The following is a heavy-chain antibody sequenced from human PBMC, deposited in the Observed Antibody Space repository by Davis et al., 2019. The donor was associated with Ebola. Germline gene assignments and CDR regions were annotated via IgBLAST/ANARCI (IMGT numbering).Heavy chain of an antibody. Sequence: PGGSLRLSCAASGFTFSSYAMHWVRQAPGKGLEWVAVISYDGSNKYYADSVKGRFTISRDNSKNTLYLQMNSLRAEDTAVYYCAKDYVVGTRPALNNDYWGQGTLVTVSS. CDR1: GFTFSSYA. CDR2: ISYDGSNK. V-gene: IGHV3-30*04. J-gene: IGHJ4*02. D-gene: IGHD6-19*01. CDR3: AKDYVVGTRPALNNDY.